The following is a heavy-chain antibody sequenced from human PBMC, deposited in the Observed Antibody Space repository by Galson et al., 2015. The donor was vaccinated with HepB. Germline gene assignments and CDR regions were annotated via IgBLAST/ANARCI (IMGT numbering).Heavy chain of an antibody. J-gene: IGHJ4*02. CDR1: GGTFSSYA. Sequence: SVKVSCKASGGTFSSYAISWVRQAPGQGLEWMGGIIPIFGTANYAQKFQGRVTITADESTSTAYMELSSLRSEDTAVYYCARETEYCTGGICQYYFDNWGQGTLVTVSS. V-gene: IGHV1-69*13. D-gene: IGHD2-8*02. CDR3: ARETEYCTGGICQYYFDN. CDR2: IIPIFGTA.